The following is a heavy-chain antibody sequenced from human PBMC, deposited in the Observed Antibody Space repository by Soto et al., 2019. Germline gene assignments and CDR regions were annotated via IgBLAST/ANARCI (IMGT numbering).Heavy chain of an antibody. CDR3: ARDRGIAVSGPDAFAI. J-gene: IGHJ3*02. CDR2: INPNSGGT. D-gene: IGHD6-19*01. CDR1: GYTFTGNY. V-gene: IGHV1-2*04. Sequence: ASVKVSCKASGYTFTGNYMHWVRQAPGQGLEWMGWINPNSGGTNYAQKFQGWVTMTRDTSISTAYMELSRLRYDDTGVDYCARDRGIAVSGPDAFAICG.